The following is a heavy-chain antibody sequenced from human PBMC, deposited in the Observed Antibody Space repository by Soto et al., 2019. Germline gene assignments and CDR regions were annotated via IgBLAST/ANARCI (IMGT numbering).Heavy chain of an antibody. V-gene: IGHV4-4*07. Sequence: SETLSLTCTVSGDSINSYWWSWIRQSAGKGLEWIGRVYTSGTTNYNPSLKSRVTMSVDTSRNQFSPKLSSVTAADTAIYYCAREGSGSFYVDYWGQGTLVTVSS. J-gene: IGHJ4*02. CDR3: AREGSGSFYVDY. CDR1: GDSINSYW. CDR2: VYTSGTT. D-gene: IGHD1-26*01.